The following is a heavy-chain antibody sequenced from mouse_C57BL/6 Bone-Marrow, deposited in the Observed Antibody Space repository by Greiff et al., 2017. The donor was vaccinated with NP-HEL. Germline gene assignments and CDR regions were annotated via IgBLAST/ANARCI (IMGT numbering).Heavy chain of an antibody. D-gene: IGHD1-1*01. CDR2: IRNKANGYTT. J-gene: IGHJ3*01. V-gene: IGHV7-3*01. CDR1: GFTFTDYY. Sequence: EVKLMESGGGLVQPGGSLSLSCAASGFTFTDYYMSWVRQPPGKALEWLGFIRNKANGYTTEYSASVKGRFTISRDNSQSILYLQMNALRAEDSATYYCARSYGSSWAWFAYWGQGTLVTVSA. CDR3: ARSYGSSWAWFAY.